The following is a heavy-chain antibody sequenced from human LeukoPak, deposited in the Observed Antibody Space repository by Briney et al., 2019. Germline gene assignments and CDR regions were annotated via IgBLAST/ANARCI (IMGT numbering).Heavy chain of an antibody. D-gene: IGHD6-19*01. CDR1: GYTFTGYY. CDR2: INPNSGGT. J-gene: IGHJ6*03. V-gene: IGHV1-2*02. Sequence: ASVKVSCKASGYTFTGYYMHWVRPAPGQRLGWMGWINPNSGGTNYAQKFQGRVTMTRDTSISRDYMELSRLRSDDTAVYYCARGRQWLGYYYYYMDVWGKGTTVTVSS. CDR3: ARGRQWLGYYYYYMDV.